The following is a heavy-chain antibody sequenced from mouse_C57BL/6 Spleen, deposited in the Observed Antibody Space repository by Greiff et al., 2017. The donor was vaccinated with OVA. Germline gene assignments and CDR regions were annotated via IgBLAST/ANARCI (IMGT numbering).Heavy chain of an antibody. Sequence: VQLQQSGAELVKPGASVKLSCKASGYTFTEYTIHWVKQRPGQGLEWIGWFYPGSGSTKYNEKFKDKATLTADKSSSTAYMQLRRMTSADSAVYFCARHEVYYGYALDYWGQGTSVTVSS. CDR3: ARHEVYYGYALDY. J-gene: IGHJ4*01. CDR1: GYTFTEYT. D-gene: IGHD2-1*01. V-gene: IGHV1-62-2*01. CDR2: FYPGSGST.